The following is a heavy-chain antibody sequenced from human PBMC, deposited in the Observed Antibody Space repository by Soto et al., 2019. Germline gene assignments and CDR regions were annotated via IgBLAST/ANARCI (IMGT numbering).Heavy chain of an antibody. CDR3: ARDSPLKHLEVVISTWFDY. CDR2: ISTYNGNI. Sequence: AAVKVSCKSSGYSFTTYGISWVRQAPGQGLEWMGWISTYNGNINYAQKFKGRVNMTTDTSTRTVYMELRSLRPDDTALYYCARDSPLKHLEVVISTWFDYWGQGSLVTVSS. CDR1: GYSFTTYG. J-gene: IGHJ5*01. V-gene: IGHV1-18*04. D-gene: IGHD3-3*01.